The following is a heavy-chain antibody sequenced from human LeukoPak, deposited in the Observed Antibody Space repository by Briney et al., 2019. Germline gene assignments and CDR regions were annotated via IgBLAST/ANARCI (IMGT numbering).Heavy chain of an antibody. CDR1: GGTLSSYA. J-gene: IGHJ6*03. V-gene: IGHV1-69*06. D-gene: IGHD1-1*01. CDR2: IIPIFGTA. Sequence: SVKVSCKPSGGTLSSYAISWVRQPPGQGLEWMGGIIPIFGTANYAQKFQGRVTITADKSTSTAYMELSSLRSEDTAVYYCAREVQPTSYYYYYYMDVWGKGTTVTVSS. CDR3: AREVQPTSYYYYYYMDV.